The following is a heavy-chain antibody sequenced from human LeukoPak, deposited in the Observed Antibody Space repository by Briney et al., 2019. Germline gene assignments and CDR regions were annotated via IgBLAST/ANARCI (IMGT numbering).Heavy chain of an antibody. J-gene: IGHJ3*01. CDR3: ARDDGYYGSGCYSPVF. CDR2: INPSGGST. Sequence: GASVKVSCKASGYTFTSYYMHWVRQAPGQGLEWMGIINPSGGSTSYAQKFQGRVTMTRDMSTSTVYMELSSLRSEDTAVYYCARDDGYYGSGCYSPVFWGQGTMVTVSS. CDR1: GYTFTSYY. D-gene: IGHD3-10*01. V-gene: IGHV1-46*01.